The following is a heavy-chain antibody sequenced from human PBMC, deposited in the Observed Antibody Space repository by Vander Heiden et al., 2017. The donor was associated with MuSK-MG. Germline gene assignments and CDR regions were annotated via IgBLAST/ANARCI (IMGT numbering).Heavy chain of an antibody. Sequence: EVQLVESGGGLVQPGRSLRLSCTASGFTFGDYPMSWFRQAPGKGLEWVGFIRSKASGGTTEYAASVKGRLTISRDDSKSIAYLQMNSLKTEDTAVYYCARLGYSSSGYARPWGQGTLVTVSS. CDR2: IRSKASGGTT. D-gene: IGHD6-13*01. CDR1: GFTFGDYP. V-gene: IGHV3-49*03. CDR3: ARLGYSSSGYARP. J-gene: IGHJ5*02.